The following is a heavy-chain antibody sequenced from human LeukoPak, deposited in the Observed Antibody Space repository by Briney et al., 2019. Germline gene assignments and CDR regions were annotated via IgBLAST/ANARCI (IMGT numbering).Heavy chain of an antibody. Sequence: PSETLSLTCAVYGGSFSGYYWSWIRQPPGKGLEWIGEINHSGSTNYNPSLKSRVTISVDTSKNQFSLKLSSVTAADTAVYYCARVLRDYYYYYMDVWGKGTTVTVSS. V-gene: IGHV4-34*01. CDR1: GGSFSGYY. CDR2: INHSGST. J-gene: IGHJ6*03. D-gene: IGHD2/OR15-2a*01. CDR3: ARVLRDYYYYYMDV.